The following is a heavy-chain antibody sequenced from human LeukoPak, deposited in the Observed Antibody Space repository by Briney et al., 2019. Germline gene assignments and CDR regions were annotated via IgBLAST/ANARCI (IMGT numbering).Heavy chain of an antibody. Sequence: GGSLRLSCAASGFIFSGYWMHWVRQAPGKGLVRLSRIKNDGSITSYVDSVKGRFTISRDNAKNTLYLQMNSLRVEDTAVYYCTKSDWFDPWGQGTLVTVSS. CDR1: GFIFSGYW. V-gene: IGHV3-74*01. CDR2: IKNDGSIT. D-gene: IGHD3-3*01. CDR3: TKSDWFDP. J-gene: IGHJ5*02.